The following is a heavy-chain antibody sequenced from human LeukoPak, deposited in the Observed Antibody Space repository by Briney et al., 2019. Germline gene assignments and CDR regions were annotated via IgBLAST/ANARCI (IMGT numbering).Heavy chain of an antibody. CDR3: ARDGYYYYGMDV. J-gene: IGHJ6*02. CDR1: GGTFSSYA. Sequence: SVKVSCKASGGTFSSYAISWVRQAPGQGLEWMGGIIPIFGTANYAQKFQGRVTNTADESTSTAYMELSSLRSEDTAVYYCARDGYYYYGMDVWGQGTTVTVSS. V-gene: IGHV1-69*01. CDR2: IIPIFGTA.